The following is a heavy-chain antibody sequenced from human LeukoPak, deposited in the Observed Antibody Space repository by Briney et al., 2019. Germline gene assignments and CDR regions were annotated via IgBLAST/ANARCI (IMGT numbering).Heavy chain of an antibody. J-gene: IGHJ4*02. CDR3: ARVPQIYCSGGRRYFDY. D-gene: IGHD2-15*01. CDR1: GYTFTSYY. V-gene: IGHV1-18*04. CDR2: ISAYNGNT. Sequence: ASVKVSCKASGYTFTSYYMHWVRQAPGQGLEWMGWISAYNGNTNYAQKLQGRVTMTTDTSTSTAYMELRSLRSEDTAVYYCARVPQIYCSGGRRYFDYWGQGTLVSVSS.